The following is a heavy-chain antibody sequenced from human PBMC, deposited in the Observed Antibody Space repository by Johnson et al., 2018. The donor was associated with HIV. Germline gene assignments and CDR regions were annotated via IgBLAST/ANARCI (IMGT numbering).Heavy chain of an antibody. D-gene: IGHD4-23*01. CDR3: AKDRGDYGGNRDAFDI. Sequence: QVQLVESGGGLIQPGGSLRLSCAASGFTFSSYAMHWVRQAPGKGLEWVAVISYDGSNKYYADSVKGRFTISRDIFKNTLYLQMNSLRAEDTAVYYCAKDRGDYGGNRDAFDIWGQGTMVTVSS. V-gene: IGHV3-30-3*01. CDR1: GFTFSSYA. J-gene: IGHJ3*02. CDR2: ISYDGSNK.